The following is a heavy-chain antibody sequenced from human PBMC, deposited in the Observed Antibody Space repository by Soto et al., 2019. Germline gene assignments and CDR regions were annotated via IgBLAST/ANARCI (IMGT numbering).Heavy chain of an antibody. J-gene: IGHJ4*02. CDR1: GESISSSSYY. Sequence: SATLSLTCIVSGESISSSSYYWGGIHQPPGKGLEWIGSIYHSGRTYYNPSLKSRVSISIDTSKNQFSLKLSSVTAADTALYYCARQRTTVVTQAYFDYWGQGDLVTV. CDR2: IYHSGRT. CDR3: ARQRTTVVTQAYFDY. V-gene: IGHV4-39*01. D-gene: IGHD2-21*02.